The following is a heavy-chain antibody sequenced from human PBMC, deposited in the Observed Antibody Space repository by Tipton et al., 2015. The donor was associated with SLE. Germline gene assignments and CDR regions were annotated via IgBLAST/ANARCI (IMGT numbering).Heavy chain of an antibody. CDR3: AKDLSSPGGKDAFDI. CDR1: GFTFSSYA. Sequence: SLRLSCAASGFTFSSYAMSWVRRAPGKGLEWVSAISGSGGSTYYADSVKGRFTISRDKSKNTLYLQMNSLRAEDTAVYYCAKDLSSPGGKDAFDIWGQGTMVTVSS. J-gene: IGHJ3*02. D-gene: IGHD4-23*01. CDR2: ISGSGGST. V-gene: IGHV3-23*01.